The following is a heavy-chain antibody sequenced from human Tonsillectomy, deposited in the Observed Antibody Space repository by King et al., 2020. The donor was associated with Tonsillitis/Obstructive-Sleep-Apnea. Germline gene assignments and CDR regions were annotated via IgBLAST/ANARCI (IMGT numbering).Heavy chain of an antibody. Sequence: VQLVESGGGLVQPGGSLKLSCAASGFTFSGSAMHWVRQASGKGLEWVGRIRSKANSYATAYAASGKGRFTISRDDSKNTAYLQMNSLKTEDTAVYYCTRRKTDDSSGYYYGWGQGTLVTVSS. D-gene: IGHD3-22*01. CDR1: GFTFSGSA. J-gene: IGHJ4*02. CDR3: TRRKTDDSSGYYYG. CDR2: IRSKANSYAT. V-gene: IGHV3-73*02.